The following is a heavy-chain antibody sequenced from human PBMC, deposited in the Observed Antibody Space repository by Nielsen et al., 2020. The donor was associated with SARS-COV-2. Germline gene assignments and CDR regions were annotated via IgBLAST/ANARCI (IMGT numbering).Heavy chain of an antibody. CDR3: AKYSGYDSD. CDR2: ISGSGGST. V-gene: IGHV3-23*01. D-gene: IGHD5-12*01. Sequence: GESLKISCAASGFTFSSYAMSWVRQAPGKGLEWVSAISGSGGSTYYADSVKGRFTISRDSSKNTLYLQMNSLRAEDTAVYYCAKYSGYDSDWGQGTLVHRLL. CDR1: GFTFSSYA. J-gene: IGHJ4*02.